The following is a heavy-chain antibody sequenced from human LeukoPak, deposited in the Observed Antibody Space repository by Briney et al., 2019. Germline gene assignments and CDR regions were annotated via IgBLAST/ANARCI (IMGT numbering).Heavy chain of an antibody. V-gene: IGHV4-4*07. CDR2: IYTSGST. CDR1: GGSISSYY. J-gene: IGHJ4*02. D-gene: IGHD3-16*01. CDR3: ARGANGTPQDLALGYDY. Sequence: SETLPLTRTVSGGSISSYYWSWIRQPAGKGLEWIGRIYTSGSTNYNPSLKSRVTMSVDTSKNQFSLKLSSVTAADTAVYYCARGANGTPQDLALGYDYWGQGTLVTVSS.